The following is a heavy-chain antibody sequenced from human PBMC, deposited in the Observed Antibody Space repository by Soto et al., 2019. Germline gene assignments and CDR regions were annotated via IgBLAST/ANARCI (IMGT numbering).Heavy chain of an antibody. CDR1: GFTFSSYS. V-gene: IGHV3-21*01. CDR2: ISSSSSYI. D-gene: IGHD2-2*01. Sequence: GGSLRLSCAASGFTFSSYSMNWVRQAPGKGLEWVSSISSSSSYIYYADSVKGRFTISRDNAKNSLYLQMNSLRAEDTAVYYCASETAAIAPHYYYGMDVWGQGTTVTVSS. J-gene: IGHJ6*02. CDR3: ASETAAIAPHYYYGMDV.